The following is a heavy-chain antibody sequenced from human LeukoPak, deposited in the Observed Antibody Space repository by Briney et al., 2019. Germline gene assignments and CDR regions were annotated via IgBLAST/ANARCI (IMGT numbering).Heavy chain of an antibody. CDR1: GLTFSTYW. J-gene: IGHJ4*02. V-gene: IGHV3-74*03. D-gene: IGHD1-26*01. Sequence: GGSLRLSCAASGLTFSTYWMHWVRQAPGKGLARVARINPDGSIRTYVNSVQGRVTISRDTAKDTLFPQMNSLRAEDTAVYYCAREARVGGALQYWGQGTPVTVSS. CDR3: AREARVGGALQY. CDR2: INPDGSIR.